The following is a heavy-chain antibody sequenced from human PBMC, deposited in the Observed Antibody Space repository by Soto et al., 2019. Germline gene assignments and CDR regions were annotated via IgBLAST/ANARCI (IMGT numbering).Heavy chain of an antibody. CDR1: GYTFSNYG. V-gene: IGHV1-18*01. CDR2: ISVKNGDT. D-gene: IGHD4-4*01. CDR3: ARLTTLSSPKYRFYYYMDI. J-gene: IGHJ6*03. Sequence: QVQLAQSGPELKKPGASLEVSCRASGYTFSNYGISWVRQVPGQGLEWMAWISVKNGDTNFAQKFQGRLSVTTDTSTSTAYLNLRSLRSDDTAVYYCARLTTLSSPKYRFYYYMDIWGKGTTVTVSS.